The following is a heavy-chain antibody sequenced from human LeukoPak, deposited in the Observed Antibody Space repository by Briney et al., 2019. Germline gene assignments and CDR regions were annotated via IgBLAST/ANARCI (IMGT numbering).Heavy chain of an antibody. CDR3: ARPGYSYGLEYYFDY. V-gene: IGHV4-34*01. CDR2: INHSGST. D-gene: IGHD5-18*01. Sequence: ESSETLSLTCAVYGGSFSGYYWSWIRQPPGKGLEWIGEINHSGSTNYNPSLKSRVTISVDTSKNQFSLKLSSVTAADTAVYYCARPGYSYGLEYYFDYWGQGTLVTVSS. CDR1: GGSFSGYY. J-gene: IGHJ4*02.